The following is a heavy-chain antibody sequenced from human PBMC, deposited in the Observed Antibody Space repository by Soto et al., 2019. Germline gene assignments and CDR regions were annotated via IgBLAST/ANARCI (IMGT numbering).Heavy chain of an antibody. V-gene: IGHV2-5*02. CDR2: IYWDDDE. Sequence: ITLKESGPTLVKPTQTLTLTCTFSGFSLNTGGVGVGWVRQPRGKAMEWLALIYWDDDERYRPSLRSRLNTTKYTIHNQVVLTMTNMDPEDTATYYCVRNWRYYGGDYYYGMDAWGQGTTVTVSS. CDR1: GFSLNTGGVG. D-gene: IGHD3-10*01. CDR3: VRNWRYYGGDYYYGMDA. J-gene: IGHJ6*02.